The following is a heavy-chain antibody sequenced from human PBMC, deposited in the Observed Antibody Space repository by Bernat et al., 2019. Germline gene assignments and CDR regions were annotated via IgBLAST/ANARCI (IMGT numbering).Heavy chain of an antibody. J-gene: IGHJ4*02. CDR3: AKGIAARPDYFDY. CDR2: INQDGSER. V-gene: IGHV3-7*01. D-gene: IGHD6-6*01. Sequence: EVQLVESGGGLVQPGGSLRLSCAVSGLTFSTYRMTWVRQAPGKGLEWVANINQDGSERNYVDSVKGRFAISRDNTKNSLYLQMNSLRADDTAVYYCAKGIAARPDYFDYWGQGTLVTVSS. CDR1: GLTFSTYR.